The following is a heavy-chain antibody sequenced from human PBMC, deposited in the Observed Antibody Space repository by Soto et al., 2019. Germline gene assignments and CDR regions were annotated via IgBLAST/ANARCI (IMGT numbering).Heavy chain of an antibody. J-gene: IGHJ4*02. CDR3: ARGCSSGYGDYFDY. CDR2: IWYDGSNK. D-gene: IGHD3-22*01. Sequence: QVQLVESGGGVVQPGRSLRLSCAASGFTFSSYGMHWVRQAPGKGLEWVAVIWYDGSNKYYADSVKGRFTISRDNSKNTLYLQMNSLRAEDTAVYYCARGCSSGYGDYFDYWGQGTLVTVSS. CDR1: GFTFSSYG. V-gene: IGHV3-33*01.